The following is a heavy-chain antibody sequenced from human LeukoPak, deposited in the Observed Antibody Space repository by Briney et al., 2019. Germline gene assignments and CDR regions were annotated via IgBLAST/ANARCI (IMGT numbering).Heavy chain of an antibody. CDR1: AGSISSYY. Sequence: SETLSLTCTVSAGSISSYYWSWIRQPAGKGLEWIGRIYSSGSPNYNPSLKSRVTMSVDTSKNQFSLKLSSVTAADTAVYYCASPGAAIRVYFDYWGQGNLVTVSS. CDR2: IYSSGSP. D-gene: IGHD2-2*01. V-gene: IGHV4-4*07. CDR3: ASPGAAIRVYFDY. J-gene: IGHJ4*02.